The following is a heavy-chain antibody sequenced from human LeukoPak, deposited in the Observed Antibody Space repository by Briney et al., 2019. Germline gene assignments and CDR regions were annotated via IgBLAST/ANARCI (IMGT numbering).Heavy chain of an antibody. D-gene: IGHD3-10*01. CDR1: GFTCSDYY. V-gene: IGHV3-11*01. CDR2: ISSSGSTI. CDR3: ARYYYGSGSHVGY. J-gene: IGHJ4*02. Sequence: GGSLRLSCAASGFTCSDYYMSWIRQAPGKGREGVSCISSSGSTIYYADSVKGRFTISRDNAKNSLYLQMNSLRAEDTAVYYCARYYYGSGSHVGYWGQGTLVTVSS.